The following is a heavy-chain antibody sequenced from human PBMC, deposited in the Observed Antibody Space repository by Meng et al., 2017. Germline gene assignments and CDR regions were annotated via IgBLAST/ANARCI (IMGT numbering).Heavy chain of an antibody. D-gene: IGHD3-10*01. Sequence: PSETLPRPCTVHGVSVISRNYVWSRSRQPPGKGLEWIGYIYYSGSTNYNPSLKSRVTISVDTSKNQFSLKLSSVTAADTAVYYCARSMVRRVIIYTRTYYFDYWGQGTLVTVSS. CDR1: GVSVISRNYV. CDR3: ARSMVRRVIIYTRTYYFDY. V-gene: IGHV4-61*01. J-gene: IGHJ4*02. CDR2: IYYSGST.